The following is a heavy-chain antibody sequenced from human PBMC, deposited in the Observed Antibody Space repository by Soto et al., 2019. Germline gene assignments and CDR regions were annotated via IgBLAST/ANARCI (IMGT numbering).Heavy chain of an antibody. CDR2: ISAYNGNT. CDR3: ARERGPYYDILTGPYYYYYGMDV. V-gene: IGHV1-18*04. J-gene: IGHJ6*02. Sequence: ASVKVSCKASGYTFTSYGISCVRQAPGQGLEWMGWISAYNGNTNYAQKLQGRVTMTTDTSTSTAYMELRSLRSDDTAVYYCARERGPYYDILTGPYYYYYGMDVWGQGTTVTVSS. CDR1: GYTFTSYG. D-gene: IGHD3-9*01.